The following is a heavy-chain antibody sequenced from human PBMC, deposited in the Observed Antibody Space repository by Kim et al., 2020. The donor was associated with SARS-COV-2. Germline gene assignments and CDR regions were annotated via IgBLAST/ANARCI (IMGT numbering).Heavy chain of an antibody. J-gene: IGHJ2*01. V-gene: IGHV4-4*07. D-gene: IGHD6-19*01. Sequence: SLKSRVTMSVDTSKNQFSLKLSSVTAADTAVYYCARDIAVAGLLYWYFDLWGRGTLVTVSS. CDR3: ARDIAVAGLLYWYFDL.